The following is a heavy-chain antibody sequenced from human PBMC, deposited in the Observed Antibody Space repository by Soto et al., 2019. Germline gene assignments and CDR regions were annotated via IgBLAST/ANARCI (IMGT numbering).Heavy chain of an antibody. V-gene: IGHV4-4*02. Sequence: QVQLQESGPGLVKPSGTLSLTCAVSGGSISSGNWWSWVRQPPGKRLVWIGEIHHSGSTNYNPSLQSRGTMTVDKSESLCSLRLSSVAAADPAVYHFARVISPMALSDYWGQGTLVTVSS. D-gene: IGHD3-10*01. CDR2: IHHSGST. CDR3: ARVISPMALSDY. J-gene: IGHJ4*02. CDR1: GGSISSGNW.